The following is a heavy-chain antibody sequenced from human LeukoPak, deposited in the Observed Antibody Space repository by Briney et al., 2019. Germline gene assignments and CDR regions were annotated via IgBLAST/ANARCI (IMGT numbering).Heavy chain of an antibody. CDR3: ARGGNQMLWNAFDI. Sequence: GGSLRLSCAASGFTVSGTYMSWVRQAPGKGLEWVSVIYSAGDTFSADSVKGRFTISRDNSKNTVYLQMNSLRAEDTAVYYCARGGNQMLWNAFDIWGQGTMVTVSS. CDR1: GFTVSGTY. CDR2: IYSAGDT. D-gene: IGHD2-2*01. V-gene: IGHV3-53*01. J-gene: IGHJ3*02.